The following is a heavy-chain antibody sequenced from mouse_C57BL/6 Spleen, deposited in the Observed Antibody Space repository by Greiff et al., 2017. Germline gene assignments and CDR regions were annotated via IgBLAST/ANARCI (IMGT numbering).Heavy chain of an antibody. Sequence: EVKLMESGGGLVKPGGSLKLSCAASGFTFSDYGMHWVRQAPEKGLEWVAYISSGSSTIYYADTVKGRFTIARDNAKNTLFLQMTSLRSEDTAMYYCARDYYGRGLAYWGQGTLVTVSA. D-gene: IGHD1-1*01. V-gene: IGHV5-17*01. CDR3: ARDYYGRGLAY. CDR2: ISSGSSTI. CDR1: GFTFSDYG. J-gene: IGHJ3*01.